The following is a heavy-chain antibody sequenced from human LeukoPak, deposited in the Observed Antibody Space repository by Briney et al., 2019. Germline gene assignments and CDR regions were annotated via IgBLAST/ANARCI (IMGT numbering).Heavy chain of an antibody. CDR3: ARAEGGSYYLGYFDY. CDR1: GDSISNSY. CDR2: IYYSGSS. V-gene: IGHV4-59*01. Sequence: SETLSLTCTVSGDSISNSYWSWIRQPPGKGLEWIGYIYYSGSSNYNPSLKSRVTISVDTSKNQFSLKLSSVTAADTAVYYCARAEGGSYYLGYFDYWGQGTLVTVSP. J-gene: IGHJ4*02. D-gene: IGHD1-26*01.